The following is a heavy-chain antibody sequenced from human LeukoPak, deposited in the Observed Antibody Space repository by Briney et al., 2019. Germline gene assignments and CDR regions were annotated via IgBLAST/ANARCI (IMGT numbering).Heavy chain of an antibody. D-gene: IGHD6-13*01. CDR1: GGSISSGGYS. Sequence: PSQTLSLTCAVSGGSISSGGYSWSWIRQPPGKGLEWIGYIYYSGSTNYNPSLKSRVTISVDTSKNQFSLKLSSVTAADTAVYYCARPSSSSWFGTDAFDIWGQGTMVTVSS. CDR2: IYYSGST. V-gene: IGHV4-30-4*07. J-gene: IGHJ3*02. CDR3: ARPSSSSWFGTDAFDI.